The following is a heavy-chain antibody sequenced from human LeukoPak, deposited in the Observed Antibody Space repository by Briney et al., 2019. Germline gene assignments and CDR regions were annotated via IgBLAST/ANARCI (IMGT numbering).Heavy chain of an antibody. CDR3: ARHAAISAAGTAPFDS. CDR2: IYRGST. Sequence: SETLSLTCTVSGGSISNYYWSWIRQSPGKGLDWIGYIYRGSTNYNPFLKSRVTISVDTSKNQVSLKLTSATATDTAVYYCARHAAISAAGTAPFDSWGQGTLVTVSS. D-gene: IGHD6-13*01. J-gene: IGHJ4*02. CDR1: GGSISNYY. V-gene: IGHV4-59*08.